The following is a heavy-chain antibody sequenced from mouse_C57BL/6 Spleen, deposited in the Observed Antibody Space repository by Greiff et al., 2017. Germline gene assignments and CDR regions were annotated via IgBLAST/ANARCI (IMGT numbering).Heavy chain of an antibody. J-gene: IGHJ3*01. V-gene: IGHV1-52*01. CDR3: ARGYDYDGFAY. CDR2: IDPSDSET. CDR1: GYTFTSYW. D-gene: IGHD2-4*01. Sequence: VQLQQPGAELVRPGSSVKLSCKASGYTFTSYWMHWVKQRPIQGLEWIGNIDPSDSETHYNQKFKDKATLTVDKSSSTAYLQLSSLTSEDSAVYYGARGYDYDGFAYWGQGTLVTVSA.